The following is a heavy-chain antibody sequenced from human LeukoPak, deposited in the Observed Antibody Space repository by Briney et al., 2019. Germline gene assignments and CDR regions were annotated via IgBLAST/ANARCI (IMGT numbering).Heavy chain of an antibody. Sequence: GGSLRLSCAASGFTFSNYAMHWVRQAPGKGLEWVAVVSYDGSNKYYADSVRGRFTISRDNSKNTLYLQMNSLRAEDTAVYYCARSPVEVDGFDIWGQGTMVTVSS. D-gene: IGHD2-2*01. J-gene: IGHJ3*02. CDR3: ARSPVEVDGFDI. CDR2: VSYDGSNK. CDR1: GFTFSNYA. V-gene: IGHV3-30-3*01.